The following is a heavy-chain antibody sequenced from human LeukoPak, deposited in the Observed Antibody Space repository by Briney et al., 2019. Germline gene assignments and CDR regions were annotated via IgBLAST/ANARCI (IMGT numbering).Heavy chain of an antibody. J-gene: IGHJ6*03. CDR1: GDSMSGTNW. V-gene: IGHV4-4*02. D-gene: IGHD2-8*01. CDR3: ASNGYYCIEF. CDR2: IYHDGST. Sequence: SETLSLTCAVSGDSMSGTNWWSWVRQAPGKGLVWIGEIYHDGSTNYNASLKSRVTISIDKSRRQFSLRLNSVSAADTAVYYCASNGYYCIEFWGKGTTVTVSS.